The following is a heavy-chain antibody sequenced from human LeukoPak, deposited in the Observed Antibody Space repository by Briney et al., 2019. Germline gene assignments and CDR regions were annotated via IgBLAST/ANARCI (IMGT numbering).Heavy chain of an antibody. J-gene: IGHJ3*02. V-gene: IGHV3-21*01. Sequence: GGSLRLSCAASGFIFSSYTMNWARQAPGKGLEWVSSISSSSSYIYYADSLKGRFTISRDNAKNSLYLQMNSLRVEDTAVYYCARFGGIIRDAFDIWGQGTMVTVSS. CDR3: ARFGGIIRDAFDI. CDR1: GFIFSSYT. D-gene: IGHD3-16*02. CDR2: ISSSSSYI.